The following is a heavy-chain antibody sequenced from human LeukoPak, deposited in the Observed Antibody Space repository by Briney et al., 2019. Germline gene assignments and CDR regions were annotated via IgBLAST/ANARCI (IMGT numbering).Heavy chain of an antibody. CDR3: AKGRGYNYGDAFDI. D-gene: IGHD5-18*01. J-gene: IGHJ3*02. V-gene: IGHV3-30*18. CDR2: ISYDGSNK. CDR1: GFTFSSYG. Sequence: GGSLRLSCAASGFTFSSYGMHWVRQAPGKGLEWVAVISYDGSNKYYADSVKGRFTISRDNSKNTLYLQMNSLRAEDTAVYYCAKGRGYNYGDAFDIWGQGTMVTVSS.